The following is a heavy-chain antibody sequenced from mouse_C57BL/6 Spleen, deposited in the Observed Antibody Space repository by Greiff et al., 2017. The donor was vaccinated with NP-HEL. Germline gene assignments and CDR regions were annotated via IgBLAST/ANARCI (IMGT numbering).Heavy chain of an antibody. D-gene: IGHD1-2*01. J-gene: IGHJ2*01. Sequence: QVQLQQPGAELVRPGSSVKLSCKASGYTFTSYWMDWVKQRPGQGLEWIGNIYPSDSETHYNQKFKDKATLTVDKSSSTAYMQLSSLTSEDSAVYYGARRASYGLHFDYWGQGTTLTVSS. CDR1: GYTFTSYW. CDR3: ARRASYGLHFDY. V-gene: IGHV1-61*01. CDR2: IYPSDSET.